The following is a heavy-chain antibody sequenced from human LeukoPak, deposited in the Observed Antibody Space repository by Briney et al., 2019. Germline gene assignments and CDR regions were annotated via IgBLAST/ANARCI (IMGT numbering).Heavy chain of an antibody. CDR1: GYTFASYG. V-gene: IGHV1-18*01. D-gene: IGHD5-18*01. J-gene: IGHJ4*02. CDR2: ISAYNGNT. Sequence: ASVKVSCTTSGYTFASYGISWVRQAPGQGLEWMGWISAYNGNTNYAQKFQGRVTMTTGTSTSTAYMELRSLRSDDTAVYYCARDRVFVGTAIVSPIQYFDYWGQGTLVTVSS. CDR3: ARDRVFVGTAIVSPIQYFDY.